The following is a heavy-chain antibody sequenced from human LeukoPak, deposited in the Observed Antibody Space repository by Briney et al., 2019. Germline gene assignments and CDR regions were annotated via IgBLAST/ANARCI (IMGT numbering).Heavy chain of an antibody. V-gene: IGHV3-48*01. CDR2: ISSSSSTI. J-gene: IGHJ3*02. CDR3: ARDLGIFFDAFDI. D-gene: IGHD2-15*01. Sequence: PGGSLRLSCAASGFTFSSYNMNWVRQAPGKGLEWVSYISSSSSTIYYADSVKGRFTISRDNAKNSQYLQMNSLRAEDTAVFYCARDLGIFFDAFDIWGQGTMVTVSS. CDR1: GFTFSSYN.